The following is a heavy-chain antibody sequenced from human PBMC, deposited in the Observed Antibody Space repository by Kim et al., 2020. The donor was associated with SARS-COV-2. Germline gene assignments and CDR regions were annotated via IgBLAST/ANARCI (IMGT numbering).Heavy chain of an antibody. CDR2: VRTETYRATT. CDR3: DRDRSSSVVADV. Sequence: GGSLRLSCSASGFTFGDYALTWYRQAPGQRLEWVGFVRTETYRATTRYAASVEGRFTISRDDSNSIAYLQMDSLKIEDTAVYYCDRDRSSSVVADVWGQGTADTVSS. J-gene: IGHJ6*02. CDR1: GFTFGDYA. D-gene: IGHD2-15*01. V-gene: IGHV3-49*03.